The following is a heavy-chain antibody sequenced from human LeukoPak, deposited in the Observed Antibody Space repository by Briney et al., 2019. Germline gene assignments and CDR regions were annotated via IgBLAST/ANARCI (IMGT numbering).Heavy chain of an antibody. CDR3: ARQPHYWGPFDY. D-gene: IGHD3-16*01. CDR1: GGSISSYY. Sequence: SETLSLTCTVSGGSISSYYWSWIRQPPGKGLEWIGCIYSSGSTNFNPSLKSRVTISIDTSKNQFSLKLSSVTAADTAVYYCARQPHYWGPFDYWGQGTLVTVSP. CDR2: IYSSGST. V-gene: IGHV4-4*09. J-gene: IGHJ4*02.